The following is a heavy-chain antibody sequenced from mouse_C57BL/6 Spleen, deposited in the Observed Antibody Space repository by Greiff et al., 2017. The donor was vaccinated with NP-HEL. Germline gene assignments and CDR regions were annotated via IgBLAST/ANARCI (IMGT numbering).Heavy chain of an antibody. D-gene: IGHD2-5*01. CDR2: ISNGGGST. Sequence: DVMLVESGGGLVQPGGSLKLSCAASGFSFSDYYMYWVRQTPEKRLEWVAYISNGGGSTYYPDTVKGRFTISSDNAKNTLYLQMSRLKSVDTAMYYCARHLYSNYDYAMDYWGQGTSVTVSS. CDR1: GFSFSDYY. V-gene: IGHV5-12*01. CDR3: ARHLYSNYDYAMDY. J-gene: IGHJ4*01.